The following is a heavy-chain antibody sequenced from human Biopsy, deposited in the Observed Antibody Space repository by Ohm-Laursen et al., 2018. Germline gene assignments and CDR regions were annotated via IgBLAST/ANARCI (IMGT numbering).Heavy chain of an antibody. CDR2: IYYSGST. D-gene: IGHD3/OR15-3a*01. J-gene: IGHJ4*02. CDR1: GYSMSTYY. V-gene: IGHV4-59*08. CDR3: VRLNRRGNIIFFDY. Sequence: SDTLSLTCSVSGYSMSTYYWSWIRQPPGKGLEWIGYIYYSGSTNYNPSLKSRVTISVDMSKNQFSLTLTSVTAADTAVYYCVRLNRRGNIIFFDYWGRGTLVTVSS.